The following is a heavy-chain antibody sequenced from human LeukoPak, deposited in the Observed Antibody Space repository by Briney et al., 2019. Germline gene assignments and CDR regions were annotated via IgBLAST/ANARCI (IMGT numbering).Heavy chain of an antibody. CDR2: IYDSGST. Sequence: SETLSLTCTVSGGSISSSSYYWGWIRQPPGQGREWIVSIYDSGSTYYNPSLKSRVTMSVDRSKHQFSLKLSSATAADSAVYYCARHYYDYVWGSYRQSSYFAYWGQGTLVTVSS. V-gene: IGHV4-39*01. CDR1: GGSISSSSYY. D-gene: IGHD3-16*02. J-gene: IGHJ4*02. CDR3: ARHYYDYVWGSYRQSSYFAY.